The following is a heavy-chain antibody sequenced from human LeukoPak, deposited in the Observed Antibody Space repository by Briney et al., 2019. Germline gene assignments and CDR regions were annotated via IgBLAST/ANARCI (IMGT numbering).Heavy chain of an antibody. D-gene: IGHD6-19*01. J-gene: IGHJ4*02. V-gene: IGHV3-23*01. CDR2: ISGSGDST. Sequence: GGSLRLSCAASGFTVSSNYMSWVRQAPGKGLEWVSGISGSGDSTYYADSVKGRISISRDNSKNTLYLQMNSLRAEDTALYYCARSGSGWYRFDHWGQGTLVTVSP. CDR3: ARSGSGWYRFDH. CDR1: GFTVSSNY.